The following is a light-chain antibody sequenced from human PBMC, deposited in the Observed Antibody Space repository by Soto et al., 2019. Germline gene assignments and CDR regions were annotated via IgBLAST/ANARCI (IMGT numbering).Light chain of an antibody. J-gene: IGLJ1*01. V-gene: IGLV2-14*01. CDR1: SSDVGGYSY. Sequence: QPALTQPASVSGPPGQSLTISCNETSSDVGGYSYVSWYQQHPGKAPKLMIYDVGNRPSGVSNRFSCSKSGNTASLTTSGLQAEHEADYYCSSHTSSSTSVFGTGTKVTVL. CDR3: SSHTSSSTSV. CDR2: DVG.